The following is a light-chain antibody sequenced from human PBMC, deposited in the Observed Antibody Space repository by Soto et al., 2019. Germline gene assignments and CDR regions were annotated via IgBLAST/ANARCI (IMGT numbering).Light chain of an antibody. J-gene: IGKJ5*01. Sequence: EIVLTQSPGTLSLSPGERATLSCRASQSVSSSYLAWYQQKPGQAPRLLIYGASSRATGIPDRFSGSGSGTDFSRTISRREPEDFAVYYCQQYGSSVTFGQGTRLEIK. CDR2: GAS. CDR1: QSVSSSY. CDR3: QQYGSSVT. V-gene: IGKV3-20*01.